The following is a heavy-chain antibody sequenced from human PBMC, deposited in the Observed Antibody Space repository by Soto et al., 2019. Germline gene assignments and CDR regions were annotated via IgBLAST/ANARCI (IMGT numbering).Heavy chain of an antibody. CDR3: AKGLLNGRWYAAD. CDR2: ITTNGHT. D-gene: IGHD6-13*01. CDR1: GFTFSNCV. V-gene: IGHV3-23*01. Sequence: EVHLLESGGVLVQPGESLRLSCATSGFTFSNCVMTWVRQPPGKRLECVSVITTNGHTDYADSVKGRFTISRDNSKNTVYLHMNSLRAEDTAVYYCAKGLLNGRWYAADWGQGTLVTVSS. J-gene: IGHJ4*02.